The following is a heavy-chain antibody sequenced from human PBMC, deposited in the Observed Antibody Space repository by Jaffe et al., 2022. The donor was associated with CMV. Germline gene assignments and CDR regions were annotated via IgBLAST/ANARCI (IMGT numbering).Heavy chain of an antibody. V-gene: IGHV5-51*01. CDR1: EDSFINHW. CDR2: IFPGDSDT. Sequence: EVQLVQSGTEVKKPGESLKISCKGSEDSFINHWIGWVRQMPGRGLEWLGIIFPGDSDTRYSPSFQGQVTFSADKSIHTAYLHWSSLKPSDTATYYCARLIGQQLVGSYFDSWGQGTLVTVAS. J-gene: IGHJ4*02. D-gene: IGHD1-1*01. CDR3: ARLIGQQLVGSYFDS.